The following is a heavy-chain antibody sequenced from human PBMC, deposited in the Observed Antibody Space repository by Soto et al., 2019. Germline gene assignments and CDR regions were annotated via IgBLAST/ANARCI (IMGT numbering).Heavy chain of an antibody. D-gene: IGHD7-27*01. V-gene: IGHV1-69*01. CDR1: GSPFSSYA. J-gene: IGHJ3*02. Sequence: QVQLVQSGAEVKKPGSSVKVSCKASGSPFSSYAINWVRQAPGQGLEWMGGIIPIFGTADYAQRFLGRVTITADESTSTAYMELSSLRSEDTAVYYCARADAGDRDAFDIWGQGTMVTVSS. CDR3: ARADAGDRDAFDI. CDR2: IIPIFGTA.